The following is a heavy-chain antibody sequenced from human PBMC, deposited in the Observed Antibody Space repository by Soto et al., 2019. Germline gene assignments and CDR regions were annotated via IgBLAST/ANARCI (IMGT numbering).Heavy chain of an antibody. CDR3: ARLTGSRPMLDY. V-gene: IGHV4-61*08. D-gene: IGHD1-20*01. J-gene: IGHJ4*02. Sequence: SETLSLTCTVSGGSISSGGYYWSWIRQHPGKGLEWIGYIYYSGSTNYNPSPKSRVTISVDTSKNQFSLKLSSVTAADAAVYYCARLTGSRPMLDYWGQGTLVTVSS. CDR1: GGSISSGGYY. CDR2: IYYSGST.